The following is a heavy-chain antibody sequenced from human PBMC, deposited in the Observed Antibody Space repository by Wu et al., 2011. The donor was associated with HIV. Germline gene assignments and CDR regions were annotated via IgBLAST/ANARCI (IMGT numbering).Heavy chain of an antibody. J-gene: IGHJ6*03. Sequence: QVLLVQSGAEVKKPGSSVKVSCKASGDSLTKYAFSWVRQAPGQGLEWMGGIIPNSGTTNYARKFQGRFTVTADTSTTTVHMELRSLRSEDTAVYFXTRSGEAAAYYYYYMNVWGKGTTVT. D-gene: IGHD2-2*01. CDR3: TRSGEAAAYYYYYMNV. CDR1: GDSLTKYA. CDR2: IIPNSGTT. V-gene: IGHV1-69*14.